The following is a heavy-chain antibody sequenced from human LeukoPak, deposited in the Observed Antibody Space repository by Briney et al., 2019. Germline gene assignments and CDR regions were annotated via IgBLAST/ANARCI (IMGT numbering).Heavy chain of an antibody. CDR2: INPSGGST. V-gene: IGHV1-46*01. CDR1: GYTFTSYY. CDR3: ARAGEWLVHFDY. Sequence: ASVKVSCKESGYTFTSYYMHWVRQPPGQGLEWMGIINPSGGSTSYAQKFQGRVSMTRDTSTSTVYMELTSLRSEDTAVYYCARAGEWLVHFDYWGQGTLVTVSS. D-gene: IGHD6-19*01. J-gene: IGHJ4*02.